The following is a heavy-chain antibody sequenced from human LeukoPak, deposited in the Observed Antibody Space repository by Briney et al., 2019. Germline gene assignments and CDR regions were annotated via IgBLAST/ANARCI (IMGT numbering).Heavy chain of an antibody. CDR3: ARGLRVTMVRGVIAD. CDR1: GGSISSYY. Sequence: PSETLSLTCTVSGGSISSYYWSWIRQPPGKGLEWIGSIYYSGSTYYNPSLKSRVTISIDTSKNQFSLKLSSVTAADTAVYYCARGLRVTMVRGVIADWGQGTLVTVSS. CDR2: IYYSGST. J-gene: IGHJ4*02. D-gene: IGHD3-10*01. V-gene: IGHV4-39*07.